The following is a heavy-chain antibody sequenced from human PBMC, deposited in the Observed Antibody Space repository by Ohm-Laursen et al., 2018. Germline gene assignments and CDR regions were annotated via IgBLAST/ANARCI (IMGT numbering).Heavy chain of an antibody. CDR3: ATATVTTWNY. CDR2: IKQDGTEK. Sequence: SLRLSCAASGFTFSNFWMSWVRQAPGKGLEWVASIKQDGTEKHYVESMQGRFTISRDNAKNSLYLQMNSLRAEDTAVYYCATATVTTWNYWGQGTLVTVSS. D-gene: IGHD4-17*01. CDR1: GFTFSNFW. V-gene: IGHV3-7*01. J-gene: IGHJ4*02.